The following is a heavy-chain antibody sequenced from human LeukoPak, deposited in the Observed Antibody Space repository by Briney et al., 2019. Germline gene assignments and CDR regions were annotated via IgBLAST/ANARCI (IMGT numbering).Heavy chain of an antibody. CDR1: GFTFSSYA. V-gene: IGHV3-33*01. CDR3: ARDSRGYGDYVGALYYFDY. D-gene: IGHD4-17*01. Sequence: GRSLRLSCAASGFTFSSYAMHWVRQAPGKGLEWVAVIWDDGSNKYYADSVKGRFTISRDNSKKTLYLQMNSLRAEDTAVYYCARDSRGYGDYVGALYYFDYWGQGTLVTVSS. J-gene: IGHJ4*02. CDR2: IWDDGSNK.